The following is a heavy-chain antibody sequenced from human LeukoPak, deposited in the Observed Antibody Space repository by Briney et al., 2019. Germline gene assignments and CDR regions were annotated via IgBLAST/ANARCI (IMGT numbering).Heavy chain of an antibody. Sequence: PWETLSLTCTVSGVSISSSSYYWGWIRQPPGKGLEWIGIIYYSLSPPYNQSPKSRVTQYVETSKNQLSLHLSSVTPAHTAVYYCARQGHRNYWGQGTLVTVSS. CDR2: IYYSLSP. J-gene: IGHJ4*02. CDR1: GVSISSSSYY. CDR3: ARQGHRNY. V-gene: IGHV4-39*01.